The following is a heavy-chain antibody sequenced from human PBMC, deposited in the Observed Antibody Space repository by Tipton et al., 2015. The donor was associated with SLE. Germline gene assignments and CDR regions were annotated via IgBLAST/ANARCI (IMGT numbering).Heavy chain of an antibody. CDR3: ARRHFKSRSDWFFDV. CDR1: NGSFSGYY. CDR2: ISHTGST. D-gene: IGHD3-16*01. Sequence: TLSLTCAVFNGSFSGYYWSWVRQSPALGLEWIGEISHTGSTNYDPSFSFRLTLSVDTSKNQFSMKLTSLTAADTAVYFCARRHFKSRSDWFFDVWGRGTPVTVSS. V-gene: IGHV4-34*01. J-gene: IGHJ2*01.